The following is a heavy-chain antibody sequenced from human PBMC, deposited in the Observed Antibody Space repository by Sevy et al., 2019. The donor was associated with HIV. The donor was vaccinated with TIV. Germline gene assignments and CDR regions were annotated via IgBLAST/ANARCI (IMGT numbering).Heavy chain of an antibody. V-gene: IGHV1-3*01. Sequence: ASVKVSCKASGYTFTSYAMHWVRQAPGQRLEWMGWINAGNGNTKYSQKFQGRVTITRDTSASTAYMGLSSLRSEETAVYYCAREGNYYDSSGYYSEYYLDYWGQGTLVTVSS. CDR3: AREGNYYDSSGYYSEYYLDY. J-gene: IGHJ4*02. CDR2: INAGNGNT. CDR1: GYTFTSYA. D-gene: IGHD3-22*01.